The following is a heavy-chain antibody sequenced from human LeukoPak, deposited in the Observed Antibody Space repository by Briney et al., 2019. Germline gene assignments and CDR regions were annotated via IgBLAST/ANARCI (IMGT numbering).Heavy chain of an antibody. D-gene: IGHD6-6*01. CDR2: ISISSSYI. CDR3: ARGAEGSSDYFDY. J-gene: IGHJ4*02. V-gene: IGHV3-21*01. CDR1: GFTFSSYS. Sequence: GGSLRLSCAASGFTFSSYSMNWVRQAPGKGLEWVSSISISSSYIYYADSVKGRFTISRDNAKNSLYLQMNSLRAEDTAVYYCARGAEGSSDYFDYWGQGTLVTVSS.